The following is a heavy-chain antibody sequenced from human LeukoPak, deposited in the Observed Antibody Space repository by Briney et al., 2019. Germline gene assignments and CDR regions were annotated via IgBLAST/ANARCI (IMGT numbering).Heavy chain of an antibody. V-gene: IGHV1-18*04. J-gene: IGHJ4*02. Sequence: GASVKVSCKASGYTFTGYYMHWVRQARGQGLECMGWISAYNGNTNYAQKLQGRVTMTTDTSTSTAYMELRSLRSDDTAVYYCARDPREVRGVISDYWGQGTLVTVSS. CDR3: ARDPREVRGVISDY. CDR2: ISAYNGNT. D-gene: IGHD3-10*01. CDR1: GYTFTGYY.